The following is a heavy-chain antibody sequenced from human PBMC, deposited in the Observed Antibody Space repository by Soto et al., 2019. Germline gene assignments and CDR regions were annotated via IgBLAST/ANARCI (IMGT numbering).Heavy chain of an antibody. CDR3: AKTYYSGSGSYVNGMDV. J-gene: IGHJ6*02. V-gene: IGHV3-30*18. CDR2: ISYDGSNK. D-gene: IGHD3-10*01. CDR1: GFTFSSYG. Sequence: QVQLVESGGGVVQPGRSLRLSCAASGFTFSSYGMHWVRQAPGKGLACVAVISYDGSNKYYADSVKGRFTISRDNSKNTLYLQMNSVRAEDTGVYYCAKTYYSGSGSYVNGMDVWGQGTTVTVSS.